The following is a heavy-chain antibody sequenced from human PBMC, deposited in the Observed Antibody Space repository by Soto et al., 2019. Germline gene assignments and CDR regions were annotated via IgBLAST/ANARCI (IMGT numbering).Heavy chain of an antibody. J-gene: IGHJ6*02. CDR2: IYYSGST. V-gene: IGHV4-59*01. Sequence: ASETLSLTCTVSGGSISSYYWSWIRQPPGKGLEWIGYIYYSGSTNYNPSLKSRVTISVGTPQNQFSLKLSSVTAADTAVYYCAGGTSFSSSSVSYYDYYGMDVWGQGTKVTVSS. CDR1: GGSISSYY. D-gene: IGHD6-6*01. CDR3: AGGTSFSSSSVSYYDYYGMDV.